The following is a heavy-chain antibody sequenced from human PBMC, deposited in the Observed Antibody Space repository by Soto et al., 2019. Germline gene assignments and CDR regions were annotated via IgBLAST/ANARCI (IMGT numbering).Heavy chain of an antibody. D-gene: IGHD3-3*01. Sequence: GGSLRLSCAASGFTFSSYWMHWVRQAPGKGLVWVSRINSDGSSTSYADSVKGRFTISRDNAKNTLYLQMNSLRAEDTAVYYCARVWVDFGVVIISPYYYYYYMDVWGKGTTVTVSS. J-gene: IGHJ6*03. CDR2: INSDGSST. V-gene: IGHV3-74*01. CDR3: ARVWVDFGVVIISPYYYYYYMDV. CDR1: GFTFSSYW.